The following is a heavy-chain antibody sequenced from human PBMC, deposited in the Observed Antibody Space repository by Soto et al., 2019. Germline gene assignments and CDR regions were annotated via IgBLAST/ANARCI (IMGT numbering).Heavy chain of an antibody. CDR2: ISYDGSNK. Sequence: VQLVESGGGVVQPGRSLRLSCAASGFTFSSYAMHWVRQAPGKGLEWVAVISYDGSNKYYADSVKGRFTISRDNSKNTLYLQMNSLRAEDTAVYYCARDYFRFALYGWFDPWGQGTLVTVSS. D-gene: IGHD4-17*01. CDR1: GFTFSSYA. V-gene: IGHV3-30-3*01. J-gene: IGHJ5*02. CDR3: ARDYFRFALYGWFDP.